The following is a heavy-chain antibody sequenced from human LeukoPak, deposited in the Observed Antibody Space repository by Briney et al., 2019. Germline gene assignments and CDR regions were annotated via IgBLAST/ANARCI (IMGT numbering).Heavy chain of an antibody. CDR2: ITSSSSYI. CDR3: ARDAEATYYDILTGYYIQGWFDP. Sequence: GGSLRLSCAASGFTFSSYSMTWVRQAPGKGLEWVSSITSSSSYIYYADSVKGRFTISRDNAKNSLYLQMNSLRAEDTAVYYCARDAEATYYDILTGYYIQGWFDPWGQGTLVTVSS. D-gene: IGHD3-9*01. CDR1: GFTFSSYS. J-gene: IGHJ5*02. V-gene: IGHV3-21*01.